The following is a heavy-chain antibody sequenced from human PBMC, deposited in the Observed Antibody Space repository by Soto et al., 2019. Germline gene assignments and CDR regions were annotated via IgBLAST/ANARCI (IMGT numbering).Heavy chain of an antibody. CDR2: IWYDGSNK. CDR3: ARGVLEPGIAAAGTDY. Sequence: ESGGGVVQPGRSLRLSCAASGFTFSSYGMHWVRQAPGKGLEWVAVIWYDGSNKYYADSVKGRFTISRDNSKNTLYLQMNSLRAEDTAVYYCARGVLEPGIAAAGTDYWGQGTLVTVS. V-gene: IGHV3-33*01. D-gene: IGHD6-13*01. CDR1: GFTFSSYG. J-gene: IGHJ4*02.